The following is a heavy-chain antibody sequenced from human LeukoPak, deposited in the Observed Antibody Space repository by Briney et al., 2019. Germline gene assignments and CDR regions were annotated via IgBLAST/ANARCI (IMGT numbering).Heavy chain of an antibody. Sequence: GGSLRLSCAASGFTFSTNSMSWVRQAPGKGLEWVSYITSSGSVIHYSDSVRGRYTISRDNSKNTLYLQMNSLRAEDTAVYYCARSQYSGSYYWFDSWGQGTLVTVSS. CDR1: GFTFSTNS. J-gene: IGHJ5*01. CDR3: ARSQYSGSYYWFDS. CDR2: ITSSGSVI. D-gene: IGHD1-26*01. V-gene: IGHV3-48*01.